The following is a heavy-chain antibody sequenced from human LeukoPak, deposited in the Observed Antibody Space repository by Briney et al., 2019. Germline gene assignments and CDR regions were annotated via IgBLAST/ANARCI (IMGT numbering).Heavy chain of an antibody. J-gene: IGHJ4*02. CDR3: ARGEGSYSYGWGYFDY. CDR1: GGSISSYY. V-gene: IGHV4-59*01. Sequence: SETLSLTCTVSGGSISSYYWSWIRQPPGKGLEWIGYIYYSGSTNYNPSLKSRVTISVDTSKNQFSLKLSSVTAADTAVYYCARGEGSYSYGWGYFDYWGQETLGTVSS. CDR2: IYYSGST. D-gene: IGHD5-18*01.